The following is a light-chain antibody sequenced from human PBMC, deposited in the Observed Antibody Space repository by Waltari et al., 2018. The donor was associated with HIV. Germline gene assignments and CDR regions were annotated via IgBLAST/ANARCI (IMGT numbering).Light chain of an antibody. CDR1: KLGDKY. J-gene: IGLJ2*01. V-gene: IGLV3-1*01. CDR3: QAWDNTTAV. Sequence: SYELTQPPSVSVSPGQTASITCPGDKLGDKYACWYQQKPGQSPVMVMYQDSERPSGIPERFSGSNSGNTATLTISGTQAMDEADYYCQAWDNTTAVFGGGTKLTVL. CDR2: QDS.